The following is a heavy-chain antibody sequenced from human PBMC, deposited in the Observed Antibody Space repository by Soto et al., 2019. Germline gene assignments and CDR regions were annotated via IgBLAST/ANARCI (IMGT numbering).Heavy chain of an antibody. Sequence: PGESLKISCKGSGYSFTSYWISWVCQMPGKGLEWMGRIDPSDSYTNYSPSFQGHVTISADKSISTAYLQWSSLKASDTAMYYCQRPEVLRYFACMDVWGQGTTVTVSS. D-gene: IGHD3-9*01. J-gene: IGHJ6*02. CDR3: QRPEVLRYFACMDV. V-gene: IGHV5-10-1*01. CDR2: IDPSDSYT. CDR1: GYSFTSYW.